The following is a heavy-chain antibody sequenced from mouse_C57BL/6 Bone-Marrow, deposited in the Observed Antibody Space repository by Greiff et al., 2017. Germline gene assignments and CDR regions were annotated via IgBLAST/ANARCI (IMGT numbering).Heavy chain of an antibody. J-gene: IGHJ1*03. CDR2: INPYNGGT. D-gene: IGHD1-1*01. Sequence: VQLQQSGPVLVKPGASVKMSCKASGYTFTDYYMNWVKQSHGKSLEWIGVINPYNGGTSYNQKFKGKATLTVDKSSSTAYMERNSLTSEDSAVYYCARLGAYYGSPYWYFDVWGTGTTVTVSS. CDR1: GYTFTDYY. V-gene: IGHV1-19*01. CDR3: ARLGAYYGSPYWYFDV.